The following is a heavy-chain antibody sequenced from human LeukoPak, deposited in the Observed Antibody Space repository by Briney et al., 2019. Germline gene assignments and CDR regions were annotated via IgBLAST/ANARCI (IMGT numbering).Heavy chain of an antibody. CDR2: MNPNSGNT. Sequence: ASVKVSCKASGYTFTSYDINWVRQATGQGLEWMGWMNPNSGNTGYAQKFQGRVTITRNTSTSTVYMELSSLTSEDTAVYYCAKIGAWGSSFDFWGQGTLVTVSS. D-gene: IGHD3-16*01. J-gene: IGHJ4*02. CDR3: AKIGAWGSSFDF. V-gene: IGHV1-8*03. CDR1: GYTFTSYD.